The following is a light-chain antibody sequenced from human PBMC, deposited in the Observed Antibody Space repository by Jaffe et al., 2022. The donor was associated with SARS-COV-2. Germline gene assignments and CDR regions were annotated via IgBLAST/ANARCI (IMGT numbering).Light chain of an antibody. V-gene: IGKV4-1*01. CDR1: QSVLYSSNNKNC. J-gene: IGKJ1*01. CDR2: WAS. Sequence: DIVMTQSPDSLAVSLGERATINCKSSQSVLYSSNNKNCLAWYQQKPGQPPTLLIYWASTRESGVPDRFSGSGSGTDFTLTISSLQAEDVAVYYCQQYYSTPQTFGQGTKVEIK. CDR3: QQYYSTPQT.